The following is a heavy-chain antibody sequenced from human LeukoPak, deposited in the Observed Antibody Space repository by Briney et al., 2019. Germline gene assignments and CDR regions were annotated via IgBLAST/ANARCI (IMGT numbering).Heavy chain of an antibody. Sequence: PSETLSLTCTVSGGSISSYYWSWIRQPPGKGLEWIGYIYYSGSTNYNPSLKSRVTISVDTSKNQFSLKLSSVTAADTAVYYCTRDPYDSSGYYDIDAFDIWGQGTMVTVSS. V-gene: IGHV4-59*01. CDR1: GGSISSYY. CDR2: IYYSGST. D-gene: IGHD3-22*01. J-gene: IGHJ3*02. CDR3: TRDPYDSSGYYDIDAFDI.